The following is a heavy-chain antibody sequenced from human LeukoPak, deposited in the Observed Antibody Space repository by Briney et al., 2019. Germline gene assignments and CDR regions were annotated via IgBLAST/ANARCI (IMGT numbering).Heavy chain of an antibody. J-gene: IGHJ4*02. CDR3: AREAYYYDSSGQNTLGY. Sequence: PSETLSLTCTVSGGSISSSSYYWGWIRQPPGKGLEWSGSIYYSGSTYYNPSLKSRVTMSVDTSQNQFCLKLSSVTAADTAVDYCAREAYYYDSSGQNTLGYWGQGTLVTVSS. CDR2: IYYSGST. V-gene: IGHV4-39*07. CDR1: GGSISSSSYY. D-gene: IGHD3-22*01.